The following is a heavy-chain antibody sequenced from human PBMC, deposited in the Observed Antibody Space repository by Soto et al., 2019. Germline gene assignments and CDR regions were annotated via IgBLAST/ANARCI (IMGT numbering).Heavy chain of an antibody. J-gene: IGHJ6*02. V-gene: IGHV4-34*01. D-gene: IGHD3-3*01. Sequence: SETLSVTCAVYGGSFSGYYWSWIRQPPGKGLEWIGEINHSGSTNYNPSLKSRVTISVDTSKNQFSLKLSSVTAADTAVYYCARGGYYDFWSGYYTNYYHYGMDVWGQGTTVTVSS. CDR2: INHSGST. CDR3: ARGGYYDFWSGYYTNYYHYGMDV. CDR1: GGSFSGYY.